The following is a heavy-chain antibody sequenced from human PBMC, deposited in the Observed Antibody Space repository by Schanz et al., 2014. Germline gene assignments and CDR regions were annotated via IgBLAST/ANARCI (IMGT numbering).Heavy chain of an antibody. D-gene: IGHD3-10*01. V-gene: IGHV1-24*01. CDR3: ATNSPFRMVRGSNAFDA. J-gene: IGHJ3*01. CDR2: FDVEDGET. Sequence: QVQLVQSGAEVKQPGASVKVSCKASGYSLNELSMHWVRQAPGRGLEWMGGFDVEDGETIYAQKFQGRVTMTEDTSTETAYMELSGLRSGDTAVYYCATNSPFRMVRGSNAFDAWGQGTMVTVSS. CDR1: GYSLNELS.